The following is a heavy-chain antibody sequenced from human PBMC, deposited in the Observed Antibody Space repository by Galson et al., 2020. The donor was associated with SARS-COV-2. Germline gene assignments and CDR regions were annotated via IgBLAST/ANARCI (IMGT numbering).Heavy chain of an antibody. J-gene: IGHJ6*03. CDR1: GFIFSDYV. CDR2: ISYDGSNK. Sequence: GESLKISCAASGFIFSDYVMHWVRQAPGKGLEWVAIISYDGSNKYHADFVKGRFTISRDNSMNTLYLQMNSLRAEDTAVYYCARGPSIVVSGHHYMDVWGKGTTVTVSS. CDR3: ARGPSIVVSGHHYMDV. V-gene: IGHV3-30*01. D-gene: IGHD2-2*01.